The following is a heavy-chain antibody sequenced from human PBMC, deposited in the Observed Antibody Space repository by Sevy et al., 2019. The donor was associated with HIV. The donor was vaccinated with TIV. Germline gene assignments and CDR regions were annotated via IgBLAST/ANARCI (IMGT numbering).Heavy chain of an antibody. CDR1: GFVFEDYG. Sequence: GGSLRLSCAASGFVFEDYGMNWVRQAPGKGLECVSGINWNGGSTGYADSVKGRFTISRDNAKNSLYLQMNSLRAEDTAIYYCAREGCCGGAGYYFDTWGQGALVTVSS. V-gene: IGHV3-20*04. D-gene: IGHD2-21*01. CDR3: AREGCCGGAGYYFDT. CDR2: INWNGGST. J-gene: IGHJ4*02.